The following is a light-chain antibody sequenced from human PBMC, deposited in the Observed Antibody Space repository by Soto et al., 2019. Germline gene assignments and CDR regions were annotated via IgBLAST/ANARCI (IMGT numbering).Light chain of an antibody. V-gene: IGLV1-44*01. CDR1: SSNIGSNT. Sequence: QSVLTQPPSASGTPGQRVTISCSGSSSNIGSNTVNWYQQLPGTAPKLLIYSNNQRPSGVPDRFSGYTAGTSASLAISVLQSEDEADYYCAAWDDSLKEVFGGGTQLTVL. J-gene: IGLJ2*01. CDR2: SNN. CDR3: AAWDDSLKEV.